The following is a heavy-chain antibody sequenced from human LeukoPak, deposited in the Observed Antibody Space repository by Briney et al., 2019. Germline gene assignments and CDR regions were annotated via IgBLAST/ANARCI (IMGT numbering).Heavy chain of an antibody. V-gene: IGHV3-9*01. CDR1: GVTFDDYA. J-gene: IGHJ4*02. CDR3: AKDTSSDIMATIFDY. Sequence: GRSLRLSCAASGVTFDDYAMRWVRQAPGEGLEWVSGIIWISGSLGYAQSLKGRFTISRDNSTNTVYLEMNSLRAEDTALYYCAKDTSSDIMATIFDYGGQGAQVSVSP. CDR2: IIWISGSL. D-gene: IGHD5-12*01.